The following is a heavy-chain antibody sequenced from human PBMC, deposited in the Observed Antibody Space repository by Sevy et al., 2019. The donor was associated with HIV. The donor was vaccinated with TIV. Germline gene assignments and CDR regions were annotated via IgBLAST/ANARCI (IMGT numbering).Heavy chain of an antibody. CDR3: ARGDTVLPTGGFDI. CDR2: IYYTGST. D-gene: IGHD2-8*02. CDR1: GDSISNGEYY. V-gene: IGHV4-31*03. J-gene: IGHJ2*01. Sequence: SETLSLTCTVSGDSISNGEYYWTWISQHPGKGLEWIGYIYYTGSTYYNPSLESRVTMSVDMAKNQFSLKLTSVTAADTAMYYCARGDTVLPTGGFDIWGRGTLVTVSS.